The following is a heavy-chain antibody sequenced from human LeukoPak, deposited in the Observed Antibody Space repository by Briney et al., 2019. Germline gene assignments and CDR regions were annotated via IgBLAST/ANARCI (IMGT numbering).Heavy chain of an antibody. Sequence: SDTLSLTCAVSGESFSGYYWNWIRQPPVNGLEWIGEINPSGGTNYSPSLKSRVTISVDTSTNQFSLKVTSVTAADTAVYYCARGSNRARLANWGRGTQVTVSS. CDR2: INPSGGT. V-gene: IGHV4-34*01. J-gene: IGHJ4*02. CDR3: ARGSNRARLAN. CDR1: GESFSGYY. D-gene: IGHD3-16*01.